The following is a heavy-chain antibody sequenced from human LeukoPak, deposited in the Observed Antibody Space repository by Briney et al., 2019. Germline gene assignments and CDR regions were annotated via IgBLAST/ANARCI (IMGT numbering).Heavy chain of an antibody. Sequence: GGSLRLSCAASGFSLAVYAMRWVRQAQGTGLEWVSGIRWNSGSIGHADSVKGRFTISRDNSKNSLYLQMNSLRAEDTALYYCSKVGSSGAFDIWGQGTMVTVYS. V-gene: IGHV3-9*01. CDR1: GFSLAVYA. J-gene: IGHJ3*02. D-gene: IGHD3-22*01. CDR2: IRWNSGSI. CDR3: SKVGSSGAFDI.